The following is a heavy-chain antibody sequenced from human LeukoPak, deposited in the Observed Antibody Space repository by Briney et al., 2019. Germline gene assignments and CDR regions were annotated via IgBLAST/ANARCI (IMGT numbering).Heavy chain of an antibody. CDR2: ISYDGSNK. Sequence: GSLSLSCAASGFTFSSYGMHWVRQAPGKGLEWVAVISYDGSNKYYADSVKGRFTISRDNSKNTLYLQMNSLRAEDTAVYYCAKDLTIAVAAPFDYWGQGTLVTVSS. CDR3: AKDLTIAVAAPFDY. V-gene: IGHV3-30*18. CDR1: GFTFSSYG. D-gene: IGHD6-19*01. J-gene: IGHJ4*02.